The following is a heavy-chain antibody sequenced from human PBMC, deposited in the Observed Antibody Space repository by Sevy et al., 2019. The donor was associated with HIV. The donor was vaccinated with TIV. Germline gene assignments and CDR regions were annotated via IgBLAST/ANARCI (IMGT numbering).Heavy chain of an antibody. Sequence: SETLSLTCTVSGGSISGYCWSWIRQPPGKGLEWIGYISYRGSTNYNPSLKSRVTISVDTSKNEFSLKLSSVTAADTAVYYCARSRVITGTFDYWGQGTLVTVSS. V-gene: IGHV4-59*01. CDR3: ARSRVITGTFDY. J-gene: IGHJ4*02. CDR2: ISYRGST. CDR1: GGSISGYC. D-gene: IGHD1-20*01.